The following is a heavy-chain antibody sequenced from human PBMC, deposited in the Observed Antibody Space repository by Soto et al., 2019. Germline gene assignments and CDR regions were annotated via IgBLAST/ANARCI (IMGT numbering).Heavy chain of an antibody. CDR3: VNDHGGARGGH. CDR2: ITHDETST. V-gene: IGHV3-74*01. CDR1: GFIFSSHW. Sequence: EVQLVESGGGLVQPGGSLRLSCAASGFIFSSHWMHWVRQAPGKGLVWISRITHDETSTSYADSVKGRFTISRDNAKNTLYLQMNSLRVEDTALYYCVNDHGGARGGHWGQGTLVTVSS. D-gene: IGHD4-17*01. J-gene: IGHJ4*02.